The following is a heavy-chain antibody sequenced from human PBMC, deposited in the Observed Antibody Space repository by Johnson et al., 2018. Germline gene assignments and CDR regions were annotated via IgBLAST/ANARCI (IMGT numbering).Heavy chain of an antibody. J-gene: IGHJ3*02. CDR3: AKYHDGNSGAFDI. CDR2: ISYDVSNK. D-gene: IGHD4-23*01. Sequence: QLVESGGGVVQPGRSLILSCADSGFSFSNYGMHWVRQAPGKGLEWVALISYDVSNKYYADSVKGRFTISRDNSKNTLYLQINSLRTQDTAVYYCAKYHDGNSGAFDIWGQGTMVTVSS. V-gene: IGHV3-30*18. CDR1: GFSFSNYG.